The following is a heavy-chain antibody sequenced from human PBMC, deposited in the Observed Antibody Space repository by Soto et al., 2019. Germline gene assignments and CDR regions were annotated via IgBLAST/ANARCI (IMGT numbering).Heavy chain of an antibody. V-gene: IGHV4-61*01. CDR1: GGSVSSGSYY. CDR3: ARAGTTRWFDP. Sequence: SETLSLTCTVSGGSVSSGSYYWSWIRQPPGKGLEWIGYIYYSGSTNYNPSLKSRVTISVDTSKNQFSLKLSSVTAADTAVYYCARAGTTRWFDPWGQGTLVTVSS. CDR2: IYYSGST. J-gene: IGHJ5*02. D-gene: IGHD1-7*01.